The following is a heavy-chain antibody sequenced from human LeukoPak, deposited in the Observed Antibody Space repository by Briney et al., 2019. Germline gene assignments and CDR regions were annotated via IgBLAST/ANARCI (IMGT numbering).Heavy chain of an antibody. V-gene: IGHV3-7*05. J-gene: IGHJ6*02. CDR3: AREGQQSYGMDV. D-gene: IGHD6-13*01. Sequence: PGGSLRLSCAASGFTFRNYWITWVRQAPGKXLEWVANIKQGGSEKHYVDSVKGQFTISRDDATNSLYLQMNSLRIEDTAVYYCAREGQQSYGMDVWGQGTTVTVSS. CDR2: IKQGGSEK. CDR1: GFTFRNYW.